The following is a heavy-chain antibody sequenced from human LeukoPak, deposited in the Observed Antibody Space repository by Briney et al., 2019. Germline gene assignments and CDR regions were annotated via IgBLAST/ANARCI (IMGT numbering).Heavy chain of an antibody. V-gene: IGHV3-23*01. D-gene: IGHD5-18*01. J-gene: IGHJ4*02. CDR2: ISGSGGST. CDR3: AKLDTAMVTWGNIDC. CDR1: GITVGSSY. Sequence: GGSLRLSCAASGITVGSSYMSWVRQAPGKGLEWVSAISGSGGSTYYADSVKGRFTISRDNSKNTLYLQMNSLRAEDTAVYYCAKLDTAMVTWGNIDCWGQGTLVTVSS.